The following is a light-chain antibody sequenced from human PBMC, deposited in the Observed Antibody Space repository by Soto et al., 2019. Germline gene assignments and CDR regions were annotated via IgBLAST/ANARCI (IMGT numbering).Light chain of an antibody. Sequence: QSALTHPPSASWSPGHSVAISCTGTSSDVGAYNYVAWYQQHPGKVPKLMIYEVSKRPSGVPDRFSGSKSGNTASLTVSGLQADDEADYYCSSYAGSDVFVFGTGTKVTXL. J-gene: IGLJ1*01. CDR2: EVS. CDR1: SSDVGAYNY. V-gene: IGLV2-8*01. CDR3: SSYAGSDVFV.